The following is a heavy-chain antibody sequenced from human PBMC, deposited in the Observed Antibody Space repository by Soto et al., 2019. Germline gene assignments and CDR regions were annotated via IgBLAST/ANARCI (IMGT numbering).Heavy chain of an antibody. Sequence: GGSLRLSCAASGFTFSSYAMSWVRQAPGKGLEWVSAISGSGGSTYYADSVKGRFTISRDNSKNTLYLQMNSLRAEDTAVYYCAKVFGIYSSGPANYYGMDVWGQGTTVTVSS. CDR3: AKVFGIYSSGPANYYGMDV. J-gene: IGHJ6*02. D-gene: IGHD6-19*01. CDR2: ISGSGGST. V-gene: IGHV3-23*01. CDR1: GFTFSSYA.